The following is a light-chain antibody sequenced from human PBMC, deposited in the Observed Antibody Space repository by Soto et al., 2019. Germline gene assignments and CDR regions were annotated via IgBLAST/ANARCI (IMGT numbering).Light chain of an antibody. J-gene: IGKJ2*02. CDR3: QQYGSSPPCT. Sequence: EIVLTQSPGILSLSPGERATLSCRASQTVSGNYLAWYQQKPGQSPRLLIYGSSDRATGIPDRFSGSGSGTDFTLTINRVESEDFAVYYCQQYGSSPPCTFGQGTTLEI. CDR1: QTVSGNY. V-gene: IGKV3-20*01. CDR2: GSS.